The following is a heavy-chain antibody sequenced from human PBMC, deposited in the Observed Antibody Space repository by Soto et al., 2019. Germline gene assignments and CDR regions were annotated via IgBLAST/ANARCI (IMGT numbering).Heavy chain of an antibody. CDR2: TIPIFGTA. J-gene: IGHJ4*02. CDR1: GGTFSSYA. Sequence: SVKVSCKASGGTFSSYAISWVRQAPGQGLEWMGGTIPIFGTANYAQKLQGRVTITADKSTSTAYMELSSLRSEDTAVYYCARGSGTLEMATSFDYWGQGTLVTVSS. D-gene: IGHD5-12*01. V-gene: IGHV1-69*06. CDR3: ARGSGTLEMATSFDY.